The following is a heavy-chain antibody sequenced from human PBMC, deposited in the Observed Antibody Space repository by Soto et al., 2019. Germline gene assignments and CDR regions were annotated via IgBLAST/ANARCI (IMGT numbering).Heavy chain of an antibody. J-gene: IGHJ6*02. CDR1: GLTFSSYA. CDR2: ISGSGGST. Sequence: PGGSLRLSCAASGLTFSSYAMSWVRQAPGKGLEWVSAISGSGGSTYYADSVKGRFTISRDNSKNTLYLQMNSLRAEDTAVYYCAKDEGYYYYYGMDVWGQGTTVTVSS. CDR3: AKDEGYYYYYGMDV. V-gene: IGHV3-23*01.